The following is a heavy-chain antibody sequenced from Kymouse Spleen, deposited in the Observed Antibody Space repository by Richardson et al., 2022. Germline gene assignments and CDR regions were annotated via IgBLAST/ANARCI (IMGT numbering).Heavy chain of an antibody. CDR1: GFTFSSYG. CDR2: IWYDGSNK. D-gene: IGHD5-18,IGHD5-18*01. CDR3: ARDSYGYGYYGMDV. J-gene: IGHJ6*02. Sequence: QVQLVESGGGVVQPGRSLRLSCAASGFTFSSYGMHWVRQAPGKGLEWVAVIWYDGSNKYYADSVKGRFTISRDNSKNTLYLQMNSLRAEDTAVYYCARDSYGYGYYGMDVWGQGTTVTVSS. V-gene: IGHV3-33*01.